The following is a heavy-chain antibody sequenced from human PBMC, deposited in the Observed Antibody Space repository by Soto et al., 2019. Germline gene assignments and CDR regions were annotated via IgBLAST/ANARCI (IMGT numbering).Heavy chain of an antibody. CDR1: GGTFSSYA. CDR2: IIPIFGTA. Sequence: SVKVSCKASGGTFSSYAISWVRQAPGQGLEWMGGIIPIFGTANYAQKFQGRVTITADKSTSTAYMELSSLRSEDTAVYYCARDGGYYDSSGYGYYYYYGMDVWGQGTTVTVSS. D-gene: IGHD3-22*01. CDR3: ARDGGYYDSSGYGYYYYYGMDV. V-gene: IGHV1-69*06. J-gene: IGHJ6*02.